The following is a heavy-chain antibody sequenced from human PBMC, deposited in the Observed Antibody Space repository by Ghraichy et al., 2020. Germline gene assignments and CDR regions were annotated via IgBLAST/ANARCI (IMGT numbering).Heavy chain of an antibody. CDR3: AKDIGAGDSGWPIDY. CDR1: GFTFDDYA. CDR2: ISWDGGST. J-gene: IGHJ4*02. D-gene: IGHD6-19*01. V-gene: IGHV3-43D*04. Sequence: GGSLRLSCAASGFTFDDYAMHWVRQAPGKGLEWVSLISWDGGSTYYADSVKGRFTISRDNSKNSLYLQMNSLRAEDTALYYCAKDIGAGDSGWPIDYWGQGTLVTVSS.